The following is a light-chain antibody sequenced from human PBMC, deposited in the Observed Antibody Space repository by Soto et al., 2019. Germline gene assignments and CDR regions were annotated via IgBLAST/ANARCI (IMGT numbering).Light chain of an antibody. CDR1: QSVSGA. CDR2: VPS. J-gene: IGKJ5*01. CDR3: QQYKSWPIT. V-gene: IGKV3-15*01. Sequence: EIVMMQSPATLSVSPGERATLSCRASQSVSGALAWYQQKPGQAPRLLLYVPSTRATGIPARFSGSGSGTEFTLTISGLQSEDFAIYFCQQYKSWPITFGQGTRLEIK.